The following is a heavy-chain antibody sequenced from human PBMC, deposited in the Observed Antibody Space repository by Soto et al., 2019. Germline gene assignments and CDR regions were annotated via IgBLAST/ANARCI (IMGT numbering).Heavy chain of an antibody. Sequence: QLQLQESGPGLVKPSETLSLTCTVSGGSISSSSYYWGWIRQPPGKGLEWIGSIYYSGSTYYNPSLKSRVTISVDTSKNQFSLKLSSVTAADTAVYYCARLDSSGYYTPSNFDYWGQGTLVTVSS. CDR1: GGSISSSSYY. CDR2: IYYSGST. V-gene: IGHV4-39*01. J-gene: IGHJ4*02. CDR3: ARLDSSGYYTPSNFDY. D-gene: IGHD3-22*01.